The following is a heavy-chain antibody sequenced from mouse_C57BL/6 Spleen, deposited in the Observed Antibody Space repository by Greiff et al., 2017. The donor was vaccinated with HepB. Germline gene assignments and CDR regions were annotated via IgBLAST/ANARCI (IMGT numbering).Heavy chain of an antibody. V-gene: IGHV5-6*02. CDR1: GFTFSSYG. D-gene: IGHD2-3*01. CDR2: ISSGGSYT. Sequence: EVKLVESGGDLVKPGGSLKLSCAAFGFTFSSYGMSWVRQTPDKRLEWVATISSGGSYTYYPDSVKGRFTISRDNAKNTLYLQMSSLKSEDTAMYYCARQGGGYSFAYWGQRTLVTVSA. CDR3: ARQGGGYSFAY. J-gene: IGHJ3*01.